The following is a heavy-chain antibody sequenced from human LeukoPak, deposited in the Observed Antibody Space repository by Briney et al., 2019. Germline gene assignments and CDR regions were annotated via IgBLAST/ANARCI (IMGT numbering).Heavy chain of an antibody. CDR2: ITSSSTI. CDR3: AHTGAVAGYFDY. Sequence: GGSLRLSCAASGFTFSNYNMNWVRQAPGKGLEWVSHITSSSTIYYADSVKGRFTISRDNAKNSLYLQMNSLRDEDTAVYYCAHTGAVAGYFDYRGQGTLVTVSS. V-gene: IGHV3-48*02. J-gene: IGHJ4*02. D-gene: IGHD6-19*01. CDR1: GFTFSNYN.